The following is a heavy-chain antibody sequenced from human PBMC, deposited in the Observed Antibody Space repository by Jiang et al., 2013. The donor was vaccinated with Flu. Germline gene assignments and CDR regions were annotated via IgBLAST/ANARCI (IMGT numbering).Heavy chain of an antibody. Sequence: KPSETLSLTCTVSGDSVTNIIYYWAWIRQPPGKGLEWIGNVYFNGKTYHHPSLKSRVTISIDTSNNQFSLQLNSVTAADTARYYCAGQRVCAGASCNWFDPWGQGTLVTVSS. J-gene: IGHJ5*02. D-gene: IGHD4/OR15-4a*01. V-gene: IGHV4-39*01. CDR2: VYFNGKT. CDR3: AGQRVCAGASCNWFDP. CDR1: GDSVTNIIYY.